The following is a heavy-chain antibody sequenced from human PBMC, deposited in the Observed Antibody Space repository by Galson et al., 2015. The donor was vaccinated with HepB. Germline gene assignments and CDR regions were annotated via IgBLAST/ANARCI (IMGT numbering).Heavy chain of an antibody. V-gene: IGHV2-70*04. CDR3: ASSISGGYAPIDY. D-gene: IGHD3-22*01. CDR1: GFSLSSSGVR. CDR2: IDWDDDK. J-gene: IGHJ4*02. Sequence: PALVKPTQTLTLTCTFSGFSLSSSGVRVSWLRQPPGKAPEWLARIDWDDDKFYSTSLKTRLTISRDTSKNQVVLRMTNMDPVDTATYYCASSISGGYAPIDYWGQGTLVTVSS.